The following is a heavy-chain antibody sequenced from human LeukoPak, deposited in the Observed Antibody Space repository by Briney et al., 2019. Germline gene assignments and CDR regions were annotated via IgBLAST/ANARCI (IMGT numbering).Heavy chain of an antibody. Sequence: GGSLRLSCAVSGFTFSDHFMDWARQAPGKGLQWVGRTRNKANSYTTEYAASVKGRFTISRDDSKNSLYLQMDSLKTEDTAVYYCPRVMTSVGGWGQGTLVTVSS. V-gene: IGHV3-72*01. CDR1: GFTFSDHF. D-gene: IGHD3-16*01. CDR3: PRVMTSVGG. J-gene: IGHJ4*02. CDR2: TRNKANSYTT.